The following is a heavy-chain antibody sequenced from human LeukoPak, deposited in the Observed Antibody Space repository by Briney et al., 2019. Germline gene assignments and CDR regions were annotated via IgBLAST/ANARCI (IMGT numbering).Heavy chain of an antibody. V-gene: IGHV3-48*02. CDR2: IRSSGSPI. CDR3: VRDPDALDF. Sequence: GGSLRLSCAASGFTFSGYMNWVRQAPGKGLEWVAYIRSSGSPICYADSVKGRFTISRDNAKNSLYLQMNSLRDEDTAVYYCVRDPDALDFWGQGTPVTVSS. J-gene: IGHJ4*02. CDR1: GFTFSGY.